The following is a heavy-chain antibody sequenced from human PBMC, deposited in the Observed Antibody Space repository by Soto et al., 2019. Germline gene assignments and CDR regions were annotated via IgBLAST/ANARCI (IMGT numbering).Heavy chain of an antibody. CDR1: GGSISSYY. D-gene: IGHD3-9*01. CDR2: IYYSGST. J-gene: IGHJ4*02. Sequence: SETLSLTCTVSGGSISSYYWSWIRQPPGKGLEWIGYIYYSGSTNYNPSLKSRVTISVDTSKNQFSLKLSSVTAADTAVYYCARGDYDILTGPPDYWGQGTLVTVS. CDR3: ARGDYDILTGPPDY. V-gene: IGHV4-59*12.